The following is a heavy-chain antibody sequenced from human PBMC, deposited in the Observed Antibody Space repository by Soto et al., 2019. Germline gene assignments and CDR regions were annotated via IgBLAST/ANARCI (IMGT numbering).Heavy chain of an antibody. J-gene: IGHJ6*02. Sequence: GGSLRLSCAASGFTFTRYSMNWVRQAPGKGLEWVSSISSTTNYIYYGDSMKGRFTISRDNAKNSLYLEMNSLRAEDTAVYYCAKVGSSGWYEYYYYGMDVWGQGTTVTVSS. V-gene: IGHV3-21*06. CDR2: ISSTTNYI. D-gene: IGHD6-19*01. CDR3: AKVGSSGWYEYYYYGMDV. CDR1: GFTFTRYS.